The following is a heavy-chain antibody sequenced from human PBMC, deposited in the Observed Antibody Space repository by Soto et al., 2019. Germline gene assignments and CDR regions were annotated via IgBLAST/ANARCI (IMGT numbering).Heavy chain of an antibody. CDR2: IYYSGST. CDR3: ARGGSGPMDY. D-gene: IGHD2-15*01. V-gene: IGHV4-59*08. Sequence: QVQLQDSGPGLVKPSETLSLTCTVSGGSISSQYWSWIRQPPGKGLEWIAYIYYSGSTNYNPSLTSRVTISVDTSKSQFFLKLTSVTAADTAVYYCARGGSGPMDYWGQGTLVTVSS. CDR1: GGSISSQY. J-gene: IGHJ4*02.